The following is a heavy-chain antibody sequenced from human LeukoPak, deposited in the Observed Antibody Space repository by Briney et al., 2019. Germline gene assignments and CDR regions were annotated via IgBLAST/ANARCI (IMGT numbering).Heavy chain of an antibody. CDR1: GYTFTSYG. CDR3: ARDNNYYLLSSFDY. Sequence: ASVKVSCKASGYTFTSYGISWVRQAPGQGLEWMGWINTYNGNTHYTHELQGRATLTTDTSTRTAYMELRSLRSDDTAIYYCARDNNYYLLSSFDYWGQGTLVTVSS. CDR2: INTYNGNT. V-gene: IGHV1-18*01. J-gene: IGHJ4*02. D-gene: IGHD3-10*01.